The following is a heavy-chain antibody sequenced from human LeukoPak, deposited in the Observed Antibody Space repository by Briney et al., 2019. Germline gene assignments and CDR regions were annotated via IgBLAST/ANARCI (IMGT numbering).Heavy chain of an antibody. V-gene: IGHV3-66*01. Sequence: SGGSLRLSCVASGFTVRSNYISWVRQAPGKGLEWVSVIYSDGSTYYADSVKGRFTISRDNAKNSLYLKMNSLRAEVTAVYYCARENWAPYDWGQGTLVTVSS. D-gene: IGHD3-3*01. CDR2: IYSDGST. J-gene: IGHJ4*02. CDR3: ARENWAPYD. CDR1: GFTVRSNY.